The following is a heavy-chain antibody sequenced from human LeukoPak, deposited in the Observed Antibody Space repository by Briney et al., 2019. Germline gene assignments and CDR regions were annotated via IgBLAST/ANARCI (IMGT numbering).Heavy chain of an antibody. D-gene: IGHD6-6*01. J-gene: IGHJ5*02. CDR2: ISAYNGNT. Sequence: ASVKVSCKASGYTFTSYGISWVRQAPGQGLEWMGWISAYNGNTNYAQRLQGRVTMTTDTSTSTAYMELRSLRSDDTAVYYCARDLGSSATSTNWFDPWGQGTLVTVSS. V-gene: IGHV1-18*01. CDR1: GYTFTSYG. CDR3: ARDLGSSATSTNWFDP.